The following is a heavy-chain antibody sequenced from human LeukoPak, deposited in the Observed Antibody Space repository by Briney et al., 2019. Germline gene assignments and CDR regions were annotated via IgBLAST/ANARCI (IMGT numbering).Heavy chain of an antibody. V-gene: IGHV3-64*01. D-gene: IGHD4-17*01. Sequence: GGSLRLSCAASGFTFSDYAIHWVRQAPGKGLEYVSAVSSDGERTYYANSVKDRFTISRDNSKNTVYLQMGRLRAEDMAVYYCAREKGYGDYDYWGQGALVTVSS. CDR3: AREKGYGDYDY. CDR1: GFTFSDYA. CDR2: VSSDGERT. J-gene: IGHJ4*02.